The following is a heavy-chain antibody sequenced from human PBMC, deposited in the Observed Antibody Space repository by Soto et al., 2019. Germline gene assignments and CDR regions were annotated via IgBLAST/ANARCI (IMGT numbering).Heavy chain of an antibody. V-gene: IGHV4-34*01. CDR1: GGSFSGYY. D-gene: IGHD2-15*01. CDR2: INHSGST. Sequence: SETLSLTCAVYGGSFSGYYWSWIRQPPGKGLEWIGEINHSGSTNYNPSLKSRVTISVDTSKNQFSLKLSSVTAADTAVYYCARGRTRGNPTVLGYWGQGTLVTVSS. CDR3: ARGRTRGNPTVLGY. J-gene: IGHJ4*02.